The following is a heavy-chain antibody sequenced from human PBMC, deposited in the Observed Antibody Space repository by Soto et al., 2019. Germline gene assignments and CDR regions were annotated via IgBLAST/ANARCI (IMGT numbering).Heavy chain of an antibody. J-gene: IGHJ4*02. CDR3: ASDFRFSRSGGSCYSGFDY. CDR1: GYTFTSYG. Sequence: GASVKVSCKASGYTFTSYGISWVRQAPGQGLERMGWISAYNGNTNYAQKLQGRVTMTTDTSTSTAFMELRSLRSDDTAVYYCASDFRFSRSGGSCYSGFDYWGQGTLVTVSS. V-gene: IGHV1-18*01. CDR2: ISAYNGNT. D-gene: IGHD2-15*01.